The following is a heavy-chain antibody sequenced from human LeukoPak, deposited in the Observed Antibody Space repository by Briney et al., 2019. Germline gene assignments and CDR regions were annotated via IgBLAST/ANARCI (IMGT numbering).Heavy chain of an antibody. V-gene: IGHV4-39*01. Sequence: KPSETLSPTCTVSGDSISSGLYYWGWIRQPPGKGLEWIGTIYYSGSTHYSPFLKSRVTISIDISNNQFSLRLMSVTAADTAVYYCVRHPALRYDFWSGYSIDYWGQGTLVTVSS. J-gene: IGHJ4*02. CDR1: GDSISSGLYY. D-gene: IGHD3-3*01. CDR2: IYYSGST. CDR3: VRHPALRYDFWSGYSIDY.